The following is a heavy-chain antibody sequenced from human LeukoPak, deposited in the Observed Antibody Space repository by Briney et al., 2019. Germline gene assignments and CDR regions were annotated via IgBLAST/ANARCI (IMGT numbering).Heavy chain of an antibody. Sequence: GGSLRLSCAASGFTFSSYAMSWVRQAPGKGLEWVSVIYSGGSTYYADSVKGRFTISRDNSKNTLYLQMNSLRAEDTAVYYCARDPSSGWYGDYWGQGTLVTVSS. CDR3: ARDPSSGWYGDY. D-gene: IGHD6-19*01. CDR2: IYSGGST. J-gene: IGHJ4*02. V-gene: IGHV3-66*01. CDR1: GFTFSSYA.